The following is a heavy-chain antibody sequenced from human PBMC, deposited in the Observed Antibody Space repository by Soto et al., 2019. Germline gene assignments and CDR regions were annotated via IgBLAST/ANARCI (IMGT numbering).Heavy chain of an antibody. CDR3: ARDYVSGVFDF. CDR1: GYTFTRYY. CDR2: INPSGGST. J-gene: IGHJ4*02. V-gene: IGHV1-46*03. D-gene: IGHD3-10*01. Sequence: ASVKVSCKASGYTFTRYYMHWVRQAPGQGLEWMGIINPSGGSTNYAQKFQGRLTMTTDTSTSTLYMELSSLRSEDTAVYYCARDYVSGVFDFWGQGTRVTVSS.